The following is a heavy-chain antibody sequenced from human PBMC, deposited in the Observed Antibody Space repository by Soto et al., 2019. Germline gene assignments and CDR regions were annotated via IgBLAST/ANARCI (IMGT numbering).Heavy chain of an antibody. V-gene: IGHV3-23*01. D-gene: IGHD2-15*01. CDR1: GGTLRHYS. CDR3: APTGSTPV. J-gene: IGHJ6*02. Sequence: GESLRHSCCGSGGTLRHYSMTVGRLALGKRLEWVSVIGANGGKTEYADSVKGRFTISRDNSKNTLSLQMNSLRVEDTAVYYCAPTGSTPVWG. CDR2: IGANGGKT.